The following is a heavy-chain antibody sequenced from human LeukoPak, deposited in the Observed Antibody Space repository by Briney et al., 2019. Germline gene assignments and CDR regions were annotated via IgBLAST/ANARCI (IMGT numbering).Heavy chain of an antibody. D-gene: IGHD3-22*01. CDR1: GFTFSSYE. J-gene: IGHJ3*02. V-gene: IGHV3-48*03. Sequence: GGSLRLSCAASGFTFSSYEMNWVRQAPGKGLEWVSYISSSGSTIYYADSVKGRFTISRDNAKNSLYLQMNSLRAEDTAVYYCARDSIPYYDSMDAFDIWGQGTMVTVSS. CDR3: ARDSIPYYDSMDAFDI. CDR2: ISSSGSTI.